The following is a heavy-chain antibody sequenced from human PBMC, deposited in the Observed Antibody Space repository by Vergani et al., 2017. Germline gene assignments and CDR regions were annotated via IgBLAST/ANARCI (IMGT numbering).Heavy chain of an antibody. Sequence: QVQLQESGPGLVKPSETLSLTCTVSGGSISSYYWSWIRQPPGKGLEWIGYIYYSGSTNYNPSLKSRVTISVDTSKNQFSLKLSSVTAADTAVYYCARVPMYSSGWYVGVYWGQGTLVTVSS. V-gene: IGHV4-59*01. CDR1: GGSISSYY. CDR2: IYYSGST. CDR3: ARVPMYSSGWYVGVY. J-gene: IGHJ4*02. D-gene: IGHD6-19*01.